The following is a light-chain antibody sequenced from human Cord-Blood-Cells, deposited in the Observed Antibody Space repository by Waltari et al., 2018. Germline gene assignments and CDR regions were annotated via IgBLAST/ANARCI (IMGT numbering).Light chain of an antibody. CDR1: QSVSSSY. V-gene: IGKV3-20*01. CDR2: GAS. Sequence: EIVLTQSPGPLSFSPGERATLSCRASQSVSSSYLAWYQQKPGQAPRLIIYGASSRATGIPDRFSGSGSGTDFTLTISRLEPEDFAVYYCQQYGSSPYTFGQGTKLEIK. CDR3: QQYGSSPYT. J-gene: IGKJ2*01.